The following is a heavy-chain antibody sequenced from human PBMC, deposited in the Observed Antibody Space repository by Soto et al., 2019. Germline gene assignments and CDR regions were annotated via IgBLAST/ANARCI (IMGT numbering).Heavy chain of an antibody. V-gene: IGHV3-48*01. CDR2: ISGSSSTI. D-gene: IGHD1-1*01. J-gene: IGHJ4*02. CDR3: ARDPFRLERLKRVHFDY. Sequence: PGGSLRLSCAASGFTFSSYAMSWVRQAPGKGLEWVSAISGSSSTIYYADSVKGRFTISRDNAKNSLYLQMNSLRAEDTAVYYCARDPFRLERLKRVHFDYWGQGTLVTVSS. CDR1: GFTFSSYA.